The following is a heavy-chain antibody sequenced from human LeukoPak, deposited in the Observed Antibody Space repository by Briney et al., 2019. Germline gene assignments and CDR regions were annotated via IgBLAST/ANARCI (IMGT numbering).Heavy chain of an antibody. Sequence: GASVKVSCKASGGTFSSYAISWVRQAPGQGLEWMGRIIPIFGTANYAQKFQGRVTITTDESTSTAYMELSSLRSEDTAVYYCAREVKDGGWLGSDYWGQGTLVTVSS. V-gene: IGHV1-69*05. CDR1: GGTFSSYA. J-gene: IGHJ4*02. D-gene: IGHD6-19*01. CDR2: IIPIFGTA. CDR3: AREVKDGGWLGSDY.